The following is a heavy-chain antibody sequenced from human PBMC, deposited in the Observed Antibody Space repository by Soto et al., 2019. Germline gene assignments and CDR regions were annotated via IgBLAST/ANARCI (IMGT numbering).Heavy chain of an antibody. V-gene: IGHV1-3*01. CDR1: GYTFSSYT. CDR2: INAGNGDA. J-gene: IGHJ5*02. CDR3: ARFVLRGLILNSSFDP. D-gene: IGHD3-10*01. Sequence: GASVKVSCKASGYTFSSYTLHWVRQAPGQRPEWMGWINAGNGDAKYSQKFQGRVTITRDTSANSAYMELSSLRSEDTAVYYCARFVLRGLILNSSFDPWGQGTLVTVSS.